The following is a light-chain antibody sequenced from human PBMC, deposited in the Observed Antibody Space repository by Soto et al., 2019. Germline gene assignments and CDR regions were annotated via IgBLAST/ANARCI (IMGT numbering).Light chain of an antibody. CDR3: QQYGGSPRVT. V-gene: IGKV3-20*01. CDR1: QSVRSNY. J-gene: IGKJ4*01. Sequence: EIVLTQSPGTLSLSPGERATLSCRASQSVRSNYLAWYQQKPGQAPRLLIYGASSRATGIPDRFSGSGSGTDFTLTISRLEPEDFAVYYCQQYGGSPRVTFGGGTKVEIK. CDR2: GAS.